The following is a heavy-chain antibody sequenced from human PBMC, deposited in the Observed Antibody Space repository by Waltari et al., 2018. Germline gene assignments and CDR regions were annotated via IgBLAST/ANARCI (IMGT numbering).Heavy chain of an antibody. J-gene: IGHJ4*02. CDR2: ISSSSSYI. CDR3: ARAAVGATD. Sequence: EVQLVESGGGLVKPGGSLRLSGAASGFPFSSYSLNWVRQAPGKGLEWVSSISSSSSYIYYADSVKGRFTISGDNAKNSLYLQMNSLRAEDTAVYYCARAAVGATDWGQGTLVTVSS. D-gene: IGHD1-26*01. CDR1: GFPFSSYS. V-gene: IGHV3-21*01.